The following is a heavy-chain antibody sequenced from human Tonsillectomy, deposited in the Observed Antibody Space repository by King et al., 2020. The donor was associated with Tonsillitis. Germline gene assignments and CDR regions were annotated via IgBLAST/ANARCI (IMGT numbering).Heavy chain of an antibody. D-gene: IGHD6-13*01. J-gene: IGHJ6*03. Sequence: VQLQQWGAGLLKPSEALSLTCAAYGGSFSDYYWAWIRQPPGKGLEWIGEINHSGSTNYIPSLKSRVTISIDTSKNQISLKLSSVTAADTAVYYCARGRGDSAAAGTDYYSMDGWGKGTTVTVSS. CDR3: ARGRGDSAAAGTDYYSMDG. CDR1: GGSFSDYY. V-gene: IGHV4-34*01. CDR2: INHSGST.